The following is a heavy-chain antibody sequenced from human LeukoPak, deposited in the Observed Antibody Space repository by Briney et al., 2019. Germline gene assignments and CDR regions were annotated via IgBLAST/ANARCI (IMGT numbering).Heavy chain of an antibody. CDR1: GYTFGTYG. CDR3: ARGAWGQVTFTY. V-gene: IGHV1-18*01. D-gene: IGHD3-10*01. J-gene: IGHJ4*02. Sequence: ASVKLSCNSSGYTFGTYGITWVRQAPEQGLEWKGWISADTHNTIYAQNLQARVTMTTDTSTATAYMELRSLTSDDTAVYYCARGAWGQVTFTYWGQGTLVTVSS. CDR2: ISADTHNT.